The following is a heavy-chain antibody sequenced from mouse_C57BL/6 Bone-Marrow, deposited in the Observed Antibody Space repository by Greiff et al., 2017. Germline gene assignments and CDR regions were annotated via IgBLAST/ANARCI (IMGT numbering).Heavy chain of an antibody. V-gene: IGHV1-59*01. CDR1: GYTFTSYW. D-gene: IGHD2-4*01. CDR3: YYDYVYYYAMDY. J-gene: IGHJ4*01. Sequence: QVQLQQPGAELVRPGTSVKLSCKASGYTFTSYWMHWVKQRPGQGLEWIGVIDPSDSYTNYNQKFKGKATLTVDTSSSTAYMQLSSLTSEDSAVYDCYYDYVYYYAMDYWGQGTSVTVSS. CDR2: IDPSDSYT.